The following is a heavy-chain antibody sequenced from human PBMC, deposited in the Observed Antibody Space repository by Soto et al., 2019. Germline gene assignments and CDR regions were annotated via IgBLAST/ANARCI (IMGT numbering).Heavy chain of an antibody. CDR1: GFTFSSYA. D-gene: IGHD3-10*01. CDR3: ARDTPHYYGSATYYYYGMDV. J-gene: IGHJ6*02. Sequence: PGGSLRLSCAASGFTFSSYAMHWVRQAPGKGLEWVAVISYDGSNKYYADSVKGRFTISRDNSKNTLYLQMNSLGAEDTAVYYCARDTPHYYGSATYYYYGMDVWGQGTTVTVSS. V-gene: IGHV3-30-3*01. CDR2: ISYDGSNK.